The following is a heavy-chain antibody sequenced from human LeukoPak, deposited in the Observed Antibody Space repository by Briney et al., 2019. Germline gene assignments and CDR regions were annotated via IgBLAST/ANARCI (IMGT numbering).Heavy chain of an antibody. V-gene: IGHV3-21*01. D-gene: IGHD3-10*02. CDR3: AELGITMIGGV. CDR2: ITASSTAI. J-gene: IGHJ6*04. Sequence: GGSLRLSCAASGFTFNTYTMNWVRQAPGKGLEWVSSITASSTAIYSADSVKGRFTISRDNAKNSLYLQMNSLRAEDTAVYYCAELGITMIGGVWGKGTTVTISS. CDR1: GFTFNTYT.